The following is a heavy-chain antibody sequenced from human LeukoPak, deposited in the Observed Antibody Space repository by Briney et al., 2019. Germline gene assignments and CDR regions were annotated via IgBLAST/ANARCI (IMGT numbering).Heavy chain of an antibody. V-gene: IGHV3-30-3*01. Sequence: GGSLRLSCAASGFTFSSYAMHWVRQAPGKGLEWVAVISYDGSNKYYADSVKGRFTISRDNSKNTLYLQMNSLRVEDTAVYYCAKVTESWSGYFDYWGQGTLVTVSS. CDR2: ISYDGSNK. J-gene: IGHJ4*02. CDR3: AKVTESWSGYFDY. D-gene: IGHD3-3*01. CDR1: GFTFSSYA.